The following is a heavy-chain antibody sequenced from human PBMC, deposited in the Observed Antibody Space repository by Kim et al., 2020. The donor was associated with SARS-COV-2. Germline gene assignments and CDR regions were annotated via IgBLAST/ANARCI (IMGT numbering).Heavy chain of an antibody. Sequence: GGSLRLSCTVSGLTFSNDAMNWVRQAPAKGLEWVSTISADGSGTYYADSVKGRFSISRDNSQNTLYLQMNSLKADDTAIYYCASGGRFINGCLGYWGQGTLVTVSS. CDR1: GLTFSNDA. J-gene: IGHJ4*02. CDR2: ISADGSGT. CDR3: ASGGRFINGCLGY. V-gene: IGHV3-23*01. D-gene: IGHD2-8*01.